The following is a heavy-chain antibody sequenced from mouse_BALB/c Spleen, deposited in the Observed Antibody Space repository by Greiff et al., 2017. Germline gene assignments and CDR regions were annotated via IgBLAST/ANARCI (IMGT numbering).Heavy chain of an antibody. J-gene: IGHJ3*01. D-gene: IGHD1-1*01. V-gene: IGHV5-6-4*01. CDR2: ISSGGSYT. CDR1: GFTFSSYT. CDR3: ARPRNYYGSSPFAY. Sequence: EVHLVESGGGLVKPGGSLKLSCAASGFTFSSYTMSWVRQTPEKRLEWVATISSGGSYTYYPDSVKGRFTISRDNAKNTLYLQMSSLKSEDTAMYYCARPRNYYGSSPFAYWGQGTLVTVSA.